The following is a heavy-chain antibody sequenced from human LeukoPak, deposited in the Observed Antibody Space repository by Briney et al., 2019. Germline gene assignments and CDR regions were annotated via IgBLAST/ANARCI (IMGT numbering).Heavy chain of an antibody. D-gene: IGHD3-9*01. Sequence: ASVKVSCKASGGTFSSYAINWVRQATGQGLEWVGWMNPNSGNTGYAQKFQGRVTMTRNTSISTAYMELSSLRSEDTAVYYCARGAEEYYDILTGYYKDYYYYYMDVWGKGTTVTISS. CDR2: MNPNSGNT. V-gene: IGHV1-8*02. CDR1: GGTFSSYA. J-gene: IGHJ6*03. CDR3: ARGAEEYYDILTGYYKDYYYYYMDV.